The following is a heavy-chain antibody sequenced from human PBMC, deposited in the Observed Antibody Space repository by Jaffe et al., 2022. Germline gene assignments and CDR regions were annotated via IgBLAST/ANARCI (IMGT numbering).Heavy chain of an antibody. CDR3: TTEPEIDDYGDYVAAVAFDI. Sequence: EVQLVESGGGLVKPGGSLRLSCAASGFTFSNAWMSWVRQAPGKGLEWVGRIKSKTDGGTTDYAAPVKGRFTISRDDSKNTLYLQMNSLKTEDTAVYYCTTEPEIDDYGDYVAAVAFDIWGQGTMVTVSS. CDR2: IKSKTDGGTT. J-gene: IGHJ3*02. D-gene: IGHD4-17*01. V-gene: IGHV3-15*01. CDR1: GFTFSNAW.